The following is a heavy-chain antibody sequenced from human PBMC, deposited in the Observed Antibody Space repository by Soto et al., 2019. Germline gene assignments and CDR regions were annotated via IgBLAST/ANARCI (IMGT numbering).Heavy chain of an antibody. CDR1: GGTFSSYS. CDR3: ARDYYDSSGYPNCFDP. CDR2: NIPIFGTA. J-gene: IGHJ5*02. V-gene: IGHV1-69*13. D-gene: IGHD3-22*01. Sequence: GASVQVSCKASGGTFSSYSISWVRQAPGQGLEWMGGNIPIFGTANYAQKFQGRVTITADESTSTAYMELSSLRSEDTAVYYCARDYYDSSGYPNCFDPWGQGTLVTVSP.